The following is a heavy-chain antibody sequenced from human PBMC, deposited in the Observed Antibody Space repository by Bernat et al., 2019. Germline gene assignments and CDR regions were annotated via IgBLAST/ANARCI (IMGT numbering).Heavy chain of an antibody. CDR1: GFSFSDYE. J-gene: IGHJ4*02. V-gene: IGHV3-48*03. CDR3: ARGPTWYSRTSNFDY. Sequence: VQLVESGGGVVQPGRSLRLSCAASGFSFSDYEMNWVRQAPGKGLEWVSYISSTANTIYYADSVKGRFTISRDNTKKSLYLQMNNLRAEDTADYYCARGPTWYSRTSNFDYWGQGTLVTVSS. D-gene: IGHD6-13*01. CDR2: ISSTANTI.